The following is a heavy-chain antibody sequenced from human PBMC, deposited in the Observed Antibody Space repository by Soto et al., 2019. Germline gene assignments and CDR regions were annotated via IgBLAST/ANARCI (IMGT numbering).Heavy chain of an antibody. CDR1: GDSVSSNSAA. D-gene: IGHD1-1*01. CDR2: TYYRSKWYS. J-gene: IGHJ6*03. Sequence: QVQLQQSGPGLVKPSQTLSLTCDISGDSVSSNSAAWNWIRQTPSRGLGWLGRTYYRSKWYSNYAISVKSRVTVNPDPFKNQFSLQLNSVTPEDTAVYYCARGSWDDVSGHYYMDVWGKGTTVTVSS. CDR3: ARGSWDDVSGHYYMDV. V-gene: IGHV6-1*01.